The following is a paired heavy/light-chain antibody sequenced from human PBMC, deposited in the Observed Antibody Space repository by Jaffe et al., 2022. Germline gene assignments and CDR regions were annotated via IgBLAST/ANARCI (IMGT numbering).Light chain of an antibody. CDR3: SSYAGNKNYVL. J-gene: IGLJ2*01. CDR1: SSDVGSYNY. V-gene: IGLV2-8*01. CDR2: EVT. Sequence: QSALTQPPSASGSPGQSVTISCTGTSSDVGSYNYVSWYQHDPGKAPKLMIYEVTKRPSGVPDRFSGSKSGNTASLTVSGLQAEDEADYYCSSYAGNKNYVLFGGGTKLTVL.
Heavy chain of an antibody. D-gene: IGHD6-13*01. CDR2: ISGSGYST. V-gene: IGHV3-23*01. CDR1: GFTFRSCA. J-gene: IGHJ4*02. CDR3: AKDLSSALGNFDS. Sequence: EVQLLESGGGLIQAGGSLRLSCAVSGFTFRSCAMSWVRQAPGKGLEWITAISGSGYSTYYAESVKGRFIISRDNSKSTLYLQMSSLRVEDTALYYCAKDLSSALGNFDSWGQGTLVTVSS.